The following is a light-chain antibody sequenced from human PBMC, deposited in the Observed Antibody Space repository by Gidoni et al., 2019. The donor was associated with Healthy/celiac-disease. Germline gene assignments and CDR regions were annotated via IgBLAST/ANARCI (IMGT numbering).Light chain of an antibody. CDR3: QQSYSTPRT. J-gene: IGKJ1*01. CDR2: AAS. Sequence: DIKMTQSTSALSASVGDRVTITCRASQSISSYLNWYQQKPGKAPKLLIYAASSLQSGVPSRFSGSGSVTDFTLTISSLQPVDFATYYFQQSYSTPRTFGQGTKVEIK. CDR1: QSISSY. V-gene: IGKV1-39*01.